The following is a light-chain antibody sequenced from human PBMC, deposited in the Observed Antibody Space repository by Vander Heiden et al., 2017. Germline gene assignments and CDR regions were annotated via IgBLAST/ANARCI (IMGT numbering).Light chain of an antibody. V-gene: IGLV3-1*01. CDR1: KLGNKD. J-gene: IGLJ2*01. CDR3: QAWDSRTVV. Sequence: YEVTPPPSVSVSPGQTARITCSGAKLGNKDVCWYQQKTGQSPVLVLYQDRKRPSGIPGRFSGSNSGNTATLTISGAQAMDEADYYCQAWDSRTVVFGGGTKLTVL. CDR2: QDR.